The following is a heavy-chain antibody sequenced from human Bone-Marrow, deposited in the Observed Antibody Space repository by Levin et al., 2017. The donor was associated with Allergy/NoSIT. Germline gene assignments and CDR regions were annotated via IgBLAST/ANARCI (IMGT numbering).Heavy chain of an antibody. V-gene: IGHV1-24*01. D-gene: IGHD2-2*01. J-gene: IGHJ5*02. CDR1: GYTLTELS. CDR3: ATDPYYCRGSGCYYNWFDP. Sequence: GESLKISCKVSGYTLTELSIYWVRQPPGKGLEWMGSFDREDGKAVYSQRFQGRVTLSEDTSTETAYMELSSLRSEDTAVYYCATDPYYCRGSGCYYNWFDPWGQGTLVTVSS. CDR2: FDREDGKA.